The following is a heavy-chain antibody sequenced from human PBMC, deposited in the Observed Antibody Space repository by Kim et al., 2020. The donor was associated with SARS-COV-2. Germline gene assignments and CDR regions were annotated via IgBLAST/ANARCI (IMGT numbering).Heavy chain of an antibody. CDR2: IYYSGST. CDR1: GGSISSSSYY. V-gene: IGHV4-39*01. J-gene: IGHJ5*02. D-gene: IGHD3-3*01. Sequence: SETLSLTCTVSGGSISSSSYYWGWIRQPPGKGLEWIGSIYYSGSTYYNPSLKSRVTISVDTSKNQFSLKLSSVTAADTAVYYCARHGRLERPYYDFWSDINEGANWFDPWGQGTLVTVSS. CDR3: ARHGRLERPYYDFWSDINEGANWFDP.